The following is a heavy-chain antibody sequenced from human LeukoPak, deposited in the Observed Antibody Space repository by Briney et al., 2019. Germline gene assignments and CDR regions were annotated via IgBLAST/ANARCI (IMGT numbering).Heavy chain of an antibody. CDR1: GGSISGYC. J-gene: IGHJ4*02. Sequence: MASETLSLTCTVSGGSISGYCWSWIRQSPGSRLEWIGYFRYSGSANSSPNYNPSLKSRVTMSVDTSKNHFSLNLSSVIAADTAMYYCARGYSSNWYLDTWGQGTLVTVSS. CDR2: FRYSGSA. V-gene: IGHV4-59*01. D-gene: IGHD6-13*01. CDR3: ARGYSSNWYLDT.